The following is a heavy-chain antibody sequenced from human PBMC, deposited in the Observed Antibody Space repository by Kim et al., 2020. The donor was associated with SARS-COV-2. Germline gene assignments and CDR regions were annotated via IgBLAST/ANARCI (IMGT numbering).Heavy chain of an antibody. J-gene: IGHJ4*02. D-gene: IGHD1-7*01. CDR1: GGSFSGYY. CDR2: INDSGST. Sequence: SETLSLTCIVYGGSFSGYYYTWIRQPPGKGLEWIGEINDSGSTVYNPSLKGRVTISADAAKYQFSLKLTSVTAADTGVYYCARELELRTWGQGTLVAVSS. V-gene: IGHV4-34*01. CDR3: ARELELRT.